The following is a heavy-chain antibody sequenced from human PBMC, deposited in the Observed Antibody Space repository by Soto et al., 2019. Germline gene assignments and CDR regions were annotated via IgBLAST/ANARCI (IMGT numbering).Heavy chain of an antibody. V-gene: IGHV5-51*01. Sequence: PVVSLKISCKGAEYSFTSYCSGWVRQMPGKGLEWMGIIYPGDSDTRYSPSFQGQVTISADKSISTAYLQWSSLKASDTAVYYCARFYYDSSGYLPSPYYYYYGMDVWGQGTTVTVSS. CDR1: EYSFTSYC. D-gene: IGHD3-22*01. CDR2: IYPGDSDT. CDR3: ARFYYDSSGYLPSPYYYYYGMDV. J-gene: IGHJ6*02.